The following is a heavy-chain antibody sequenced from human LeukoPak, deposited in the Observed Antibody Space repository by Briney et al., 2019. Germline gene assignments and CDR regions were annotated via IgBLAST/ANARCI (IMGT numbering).Heavy chain of an antibody. D-gene: IGHD6-13*01. J-gene: IGHJ4*02. V-gene: IGHV3-21*01. Sequence: GGSLRLSCAASGFTVSTNYMSWVRQAPGKGLEWVSSISSSSSYIYYADSVKGRFTISRDNAMNSLYLQMNSLRAEDTAVYYCARYEQQLVRDYWGQGTLVTVSS. CDR1: GFTVSTNY. CDR3: ARYEQQLVRDY. CDR2: ISSSSSYI.